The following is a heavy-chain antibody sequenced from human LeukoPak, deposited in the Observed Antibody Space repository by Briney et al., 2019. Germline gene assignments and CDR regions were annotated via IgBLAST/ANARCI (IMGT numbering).Heavy chain of an antibody. Sequence: KTSETLSLTCTVSGGSISSGGYYWSWIRQHPGKGLEWIGYIYYSGSTYYNPSLKSRVTISVDTSKNQFSLKLSSVTAADTAVYYCARGGYFDWYYFDYWGQGTLVTVSS. CDR2: IYYSGST. CDR1: GGSISSGGYY. J-gene: IGHJ4*02. D-gene: IGHD3-9*01. CDR3: ARGGYFDWYYFDY. V-gene: IGHV4-31*03.